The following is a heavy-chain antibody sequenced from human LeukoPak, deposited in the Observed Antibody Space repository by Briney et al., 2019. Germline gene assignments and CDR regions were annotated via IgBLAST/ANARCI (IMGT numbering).Heavy chain of an antibody. D-gene: IGHD6-13*01. CDR3: ARTSESSSLSPDY. CDR1: GFSFSDHY. V-gene: IGHV3-72*01. J-gene: IGHJ4*02. CDR2: TSNKANSYTT. Sequence: GGSLRLSCTASGFSFSDHYMDWVRQAPGKGQDWDGRTSNKANSYTTEYAASVKGRFTISRDDSKNSLYLEMNSLRAEDTAVYYCARTSESSSLSPDYWGQGTLVTVSS.